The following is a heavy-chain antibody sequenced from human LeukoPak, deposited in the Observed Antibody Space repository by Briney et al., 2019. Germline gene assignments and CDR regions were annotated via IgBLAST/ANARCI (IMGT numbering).Heavy chain of an antibody. CDR1: GFTFSSYW. Sequence: QSGGSLRLSCTASGFTFSSYWMSWVRQAPGKGLEWVANIKQDGSEKDYVDSVKGRFTISRDNPKNSLYLQMNSLRAEDTAVYYCARHCGGDCYGMDVWGQGTTVTVSS. J-gene: IGHJ6*02. V-gene: IGHV3-7*01. CDR3: ARHCGGDCYGMDV. CDR2: IKQDGSEK. D-gene: IGHD2-21*02.